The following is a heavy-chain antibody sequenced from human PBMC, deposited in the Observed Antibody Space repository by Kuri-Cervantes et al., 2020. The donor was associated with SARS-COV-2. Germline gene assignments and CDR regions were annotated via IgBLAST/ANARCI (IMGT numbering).Heavy chain of an antibody. D-gene: IGHD1-26*01. CDR2: IYSGGST. V-gene: IGHV3-66*02. J-gene: IGHJ4*02. CDR3: AKVETASLDC. Sequence: GESLKISCAASGFTLSSYAMSWVRQAPGKGLEWVSVIYSGGSTYYADSVKGRFTISRHNSKNTLYLQMNSLRPEDTAVYYCAKVETASLDCWGQGTLVTVSS. CDR1: GFTLSSYA.